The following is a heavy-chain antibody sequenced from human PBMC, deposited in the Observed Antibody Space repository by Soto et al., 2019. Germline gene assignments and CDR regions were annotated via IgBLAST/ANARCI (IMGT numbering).Heavy chain of an antibody. CDR1: GFTFSSYG. Sequence: QVQLVESGGGVVQPGRSLRLSCAASGFTFSSYGMHWVRQAPGKGLEWVAVIWYDGSNKYYADSVKGRFTISRDNSKNTLYLQMNSLRAEDTAVYYCARDSGVWAPRGAFDIWGQGTMVTVSS. J-gene: IGHJ3*02. CDR3: ARDSGVWAPRGAFDI. D-gene: IGHD3-16*01. V-gene: IGHV3-33*01. CDR2: IWYDGSNK.